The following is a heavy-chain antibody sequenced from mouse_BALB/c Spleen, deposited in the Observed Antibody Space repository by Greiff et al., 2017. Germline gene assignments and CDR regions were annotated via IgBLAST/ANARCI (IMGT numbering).Heavy chain of an antibody. J-gene: IGHJ2*01. CDR3: ARSTVVATVAY. D-gene: IGHD1-1*01. Sequence: VQLQQSGPELVKPGASVKMSCKASGYTFTSYVMHWVKQKPGQGLEWIGYINPYNDGTKYNEKFKGKATLTSDKSSSTAYMELSSLTSEDSAVYYCARSTVVATVAYWGQGTTLTVSS. CDR2: INPYNDGT. V-gene: IGHV1-14*01. CDR1: GYTFTSYV.